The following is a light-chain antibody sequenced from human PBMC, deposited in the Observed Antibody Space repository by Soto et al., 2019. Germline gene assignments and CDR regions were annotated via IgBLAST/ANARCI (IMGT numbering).Light chain of an antibody. J-gene: IGKJ1*01. Sequence: DIQLTQSPSTLSASVGDRVTITCRASQSITSRLAWYQQKPGKTPKLLIYKASSLETGVPSRFSGSGSGTEFTLTISSLQADDFATYYCQQYLGTFGQGTRVEIK. CDR2: KAS. V-gene: IGKV1-5*03. CDR3: QQYLGT. CDR1: QSITSR.